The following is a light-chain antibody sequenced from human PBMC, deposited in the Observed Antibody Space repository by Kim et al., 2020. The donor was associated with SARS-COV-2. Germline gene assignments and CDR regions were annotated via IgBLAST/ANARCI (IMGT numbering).Light chain of an antibody. Sequence: EIVLTQSPATLSLSPGERATLSCRASQSVSSNLAWYQQQPGQAPRLLIYDASNRATGIPARFSGSGSGTDFTLTISSLEPEDFAVYYCQQRINWPPKYTFCQGTKLEI. CDR1: QSVSSN. V-gene: IGKV3-11*01. CDR2: DAS. J-gene: IGKJ2*01. CDR3: QQRINWPPKYT.